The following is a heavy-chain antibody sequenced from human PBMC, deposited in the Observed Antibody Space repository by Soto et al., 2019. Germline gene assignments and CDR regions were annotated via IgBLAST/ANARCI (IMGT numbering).Heavy chain of an antibody. CDR2: IWYDGSNK. D-gene: IGHD4-17*01. V-gene: IGHV3-33*01. CDR3: ARDFRSYGDYGHFDY. CDR1: GFTFSSYG. Sequence: GGSLRLSCAASGFTFSSYGMHWVRQAPGKGLEWVAVIWYDGSNKYYADSVKGRFTISRDNSKNTLYLQMNSLGAEDTAVYYCARDFRSYGDYGHFDYWGQGTLVTVSS. J-gene: IGHJ4*02.